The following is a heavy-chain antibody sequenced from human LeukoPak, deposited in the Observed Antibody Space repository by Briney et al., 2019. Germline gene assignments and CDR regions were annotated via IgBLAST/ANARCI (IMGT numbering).Heavy chain of an antibody. CDR1: GFSFNGHG. CDR3: ANSGWSLRDY. D-gene: IGHD6-19*01. J-gene: IGHJ4*02. CDR2: IKTDGSEK. V-gene: IGHV3-7*01. Sequence: GGSLRLSCAASGFSFNGHGMHWVRQAPGKGLEWVANIKTDGSEKYYVGSVKGRFTISRDNAENSLYLQMNNLRAEDTAVYYCANSGWSLRDYWGQGTLVTVSS.